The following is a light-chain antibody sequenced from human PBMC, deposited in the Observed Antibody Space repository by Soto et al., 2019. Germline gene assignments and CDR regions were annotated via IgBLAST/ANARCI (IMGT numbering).Light chain of an antibody. Sequence: ESVLTQSPGTLSLSPGDTVTLSCRASQSPGSKYLAWYQQRSGQAPRLLIYDASRRATGIPDRFSGSGSGTDFTLSVSRLEPEDSAVYYCQQYGTSPQTFGGGTKVDIK. J-gene: IGKJ4*01. CDR3: QQYGTSPQT. CDR2: DAS. CDR1: QSPGSKY. V-gene: IGKV3-20*01.